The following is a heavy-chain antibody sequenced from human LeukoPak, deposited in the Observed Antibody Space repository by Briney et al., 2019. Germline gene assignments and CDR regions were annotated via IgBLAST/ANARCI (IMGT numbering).Heavy chain of an antibody. CDR1: GFTLSSYA. D-gene: IGHD4-11*01. CDR2: ISGSGGST. CDR3: AKDIGSKDYYFDY. J-gene: IGHJ4*02. V-gene: IGHV3-23*01. Sequence: TGGSLRLSCAASGFTLSSYAMSWVRQAPGKGLEWVSAISGSGGSTYYADSVKGRFTISRDNSKNTLYLQMNSLRAEETAVYYCAKDIGSKDYYFDYWGQGTLVTVSS.